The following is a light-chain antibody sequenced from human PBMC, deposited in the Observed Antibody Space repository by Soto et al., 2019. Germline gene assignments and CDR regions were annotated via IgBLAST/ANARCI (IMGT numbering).Light chain of an antibody. Sequence: EIVMTQSPATLSVSPGERATLSCRASHIVNSNLAWYQQKPGQAPRLLIYGASTRATDIPARFSGSGSGTEFSLTISSLEPGDLAVYYCQQYGSSPRTFGQGTKVDIK. CDR1: HIVNSN. J-gene: IGKJ1*01. CDR2: GAS. V-gene: IGKV3-15*01. CDR3: QQYGSSPRT.